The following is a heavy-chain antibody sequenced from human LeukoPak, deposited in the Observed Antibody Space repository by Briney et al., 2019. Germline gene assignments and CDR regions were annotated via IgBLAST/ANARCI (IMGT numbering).Heavy chain of an antibody. J-gene: IGHJ4*02. CDR1: GGSLSSYY. V-gene: IGHV4-4*07. Sequence: PSETLSLTCTVSGGSLSSYYWSWIRQTAGKGLEWIGRFYISGSTNYNPSLKSRVTMSVDTSKNQFSLRLNSVTAADTAVYYCARDFLLQSEGLFDYWGQGTLVTVSS. CDR3: ARDFLLQSEGLFDY. D-gene: IGHD4-11*01. CDR2: FYISGST.